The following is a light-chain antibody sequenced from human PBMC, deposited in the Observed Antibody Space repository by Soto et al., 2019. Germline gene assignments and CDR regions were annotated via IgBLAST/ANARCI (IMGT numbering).Light chain of an antibody. J-gene: IGLJ1*01. Sequence: QSVLTQPPSVSAAPGQKVTISCSGTSSNIGVNYVSWYQQVPGTVPKLLSYENNKRPSGIPDRFSASKSGTTATLGITGLQTGVEADYYCATWDSSLSGGVFGTGTKLTVL. CDR1: SSNIGVNY. CDR3: ATWDSSLSGGV. CDR2: ENN. V-gene: IGLV1-51*02.